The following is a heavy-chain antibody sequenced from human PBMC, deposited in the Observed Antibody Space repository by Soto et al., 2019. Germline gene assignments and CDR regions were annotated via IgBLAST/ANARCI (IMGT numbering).Heavy chain of an antibody. V-gene: IGHV3-11*01. Sequence: QVQLVESGGGLVKPGGSLRLSCAASGFTFSDYYMSWIRQAPGKGLEWVSYIISSGSTIYYADSVKGRFTISRDNAKNSLYLQMNSLRAEDTAVYYCARADYIWGSYRSREGFRFDYWGQGTLVTVSS. D-gene: IGHD3-16*02. J-gene: IGHJ4*02. CDR3: ARADYIWGSYRSREGFRFDY. CDR2: IISSGSTI. CDR1: GFTFSDYY.